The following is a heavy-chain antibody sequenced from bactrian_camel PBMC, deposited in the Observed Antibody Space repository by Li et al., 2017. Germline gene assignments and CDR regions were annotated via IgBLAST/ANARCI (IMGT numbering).Heavy chain of an antibody. CDR1: GFTFHKWH. CDR3: AAGGDFA. CDR2: ITTDSKDK. V-gene: IGHV3S2*01. J-gene: IGHJ6*01. D-gene: IGHD8*01. Sequence: QLVESGGGLVQPGGSLRLSCAPSGFTFHKWHMSWVRQGPGKGLEWVSTITTDSKDKYYSASVLGRSTISRDDAENTAYLQMNNLQSEDTAPYLCAAGGDFAWGQGTQVTVS.